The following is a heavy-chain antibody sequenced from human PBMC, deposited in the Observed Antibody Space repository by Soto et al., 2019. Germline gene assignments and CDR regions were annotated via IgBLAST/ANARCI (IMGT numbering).Heavy chain of an antibody. V-gene: IGHV3-21*01. J-gene: IGHJ6*02. CDR3: ARDKRWELRLDQHNGMDV. D-gene: IGHD1-26*01. CDR1: GFTFRSYS. CDR2: ISSSSSYK. Sequence: PGGSLRLSCAASGFTFRSYSMNWVRQAPGKGLEWVSCISSSSSYKYYADSVKGRFTISRDNAKNSLYLQMNSLRAEDTAVYYCARDKRWELRLDQHNGMDVWGQGTTVTV.